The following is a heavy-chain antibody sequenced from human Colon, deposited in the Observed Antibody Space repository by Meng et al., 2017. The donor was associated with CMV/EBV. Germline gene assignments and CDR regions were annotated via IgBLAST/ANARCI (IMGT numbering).Heavy chain of an antibody. Sequence: LTCAVSGGSITKGSYYWTWIRQPAGKGLEWIGRIYTSGSTNYSPSLKSRVTMSLDTSKNQFSLNLNSVTAADTAVYYCARQSGALSDFWGRGILVTVSS. V-gene: IGHV4-61*02. CDR3: ARQSGALSDF. CDR2: IYTSGST. J-gene: IGHJ4*02. CDR1: GGSITKGSYY. D-gene: IGHD1-26*01.